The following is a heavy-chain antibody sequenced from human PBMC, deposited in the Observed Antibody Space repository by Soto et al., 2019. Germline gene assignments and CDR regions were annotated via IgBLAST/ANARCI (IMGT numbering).Heavy chain of an antibody. CDR2: IWYDGSIK. Sequence: QVQLVESGGGVVQPGRSLRLSCVASGFAFSTYGIHWVRQAPGKGLEWVAVIWYDGSIKYYADSVKGRFTISRDNSKNTLYLQMNSLRAYDTAVYYCARASGPFDYWGQGTQVTVSS. CDR3: ARASGPFDY. D-gene: IGHD5-12*01. J-gene: IGHJ4*02. CDR1: GFAFSTYG. V-gene: IGHV3-33*01.